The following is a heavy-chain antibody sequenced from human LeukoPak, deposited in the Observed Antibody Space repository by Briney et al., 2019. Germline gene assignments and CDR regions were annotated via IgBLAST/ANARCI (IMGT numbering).Heavy chain of an antibody. V-gene: IGHV3-30-3*01. CDR3: AGVHSHYYYYGMDV. Sequence: PGRSLRLSCAASGFTFSSYAMHWVRQAPGKGLEWVAVISYDGSNKYYADSVKRRFTISRDNSKNTLYLQMNSLRAEDTAVYYCAGVHSHYYYYGMDVWGQGTTVTVSS. CDR1: GFTFSSYA. J-gene: IGHJ6*02. CDR2: ISYDGSNK. D-gene: IGHD2-15*01.